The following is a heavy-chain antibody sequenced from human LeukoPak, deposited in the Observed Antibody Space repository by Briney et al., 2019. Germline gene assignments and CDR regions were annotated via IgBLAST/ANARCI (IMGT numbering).Heavy chain of an antibody. CDR2: IYTSGST. Sequence: PSETLSLTCTVSGGSISSGSYYWSWIRQPAGKGLEWIGRIYTSGSTHYNPSLKSRVTISVDTSKNQFSLKLSSVTAADTAVYYCARDGEGSYYDSQFDYWGQGTLVTVSS. CDR1: GGSISSGSYY. V-gene: IGHV4-61*02. CDR3: ARDGEGSYYDSQFDY. J-gene: IGHJ4*02. D-gene: IGHD3-22*01.